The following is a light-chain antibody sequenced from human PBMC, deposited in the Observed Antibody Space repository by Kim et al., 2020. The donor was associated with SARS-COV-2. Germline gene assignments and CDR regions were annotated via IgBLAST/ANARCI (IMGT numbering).Light chain of an antibody. CDR3: LQHSTYPIT. J-gene: IGKJ5*01. CDR1: QDIRND. Sequence: DIRMTQSPSSLSASVGDRVTITCRASQDIRNDLGWYQQNPGRAPKRLIYGASSLQSGVPSRFSGSGSGTEITLTISSVQPEDFATYFCLQHSTYPITFGQGTRLEIK. CDR2: GAS. V-gene: IGKV1-17*01.